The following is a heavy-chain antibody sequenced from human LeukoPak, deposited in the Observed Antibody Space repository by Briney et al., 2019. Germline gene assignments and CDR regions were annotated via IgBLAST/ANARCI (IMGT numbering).Heavy chain of an antibody. J-gene: IGHJ4*02. CDR1: GGSISSGDYY. CDR3: ARDLSSGYYRYYFDY. V-gene: IGHV4-30-4*08. Sequence: PQTLSLTCTVSGGSISSGDYYWSWLRQPPGTGLEWIGYIYYSGSTYYNPSLKSRVTISVDTSKNQFSLKLSSVTAADTAVYYCARDLSSGYYRYYFDYWGQGTLVTVSS. CDR2: IYYSGST. D-gene: IGHD3-22*01.